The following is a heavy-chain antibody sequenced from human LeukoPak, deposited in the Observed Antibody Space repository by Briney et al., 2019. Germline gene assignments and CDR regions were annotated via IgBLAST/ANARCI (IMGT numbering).Heavy chain of an antibody. J-gene: IGHJ4*02. CDR2: IYHSGST. D-gene: IGHD3-22*01. V-gene: IGHV4-38-2*01. CDR1: GYSISSGYY. CDR3: ARQLMNYYDSSGYLVDY. Sequence: SETLSLTCAVSGYSISSGYYWGWIRQPPGKGLEWIGSIYHSGSTYYNPSLKSRVTISVDTSKNQFSLKLSSVTAADTAVYYCARQLMNYYDSSGYLVDYWGQGTLVTVSS.